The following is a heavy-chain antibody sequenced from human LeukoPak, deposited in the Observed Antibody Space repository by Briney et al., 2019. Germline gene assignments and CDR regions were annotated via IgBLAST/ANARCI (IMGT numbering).Heavy chain of an antibody. V-gene: IGHV4-4*07. D-gene: IGHD3-22*01. J-gene: IGHJ6*02. CDR1: GGSISSYY. CDR2: IYTSGST. CDR3: ARDYYGSVGYYGAGYSYGMDV. Sequence: SETLSLTCTVSGGSISSYYGSWIRQPAGKGLEWIGRIYTSGSTNYNPSLKSRVTMSVDTSKNQFSLELSSVTAADTAVYYCARDYYGSVGYYGAGYSYGMDVWGQGTTITVSS.